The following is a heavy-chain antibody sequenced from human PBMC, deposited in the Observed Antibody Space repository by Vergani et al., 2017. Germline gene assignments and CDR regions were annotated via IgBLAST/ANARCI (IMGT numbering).Heavy chain of an antibody. D-gene: IGHD3-3*01. CDR2: INPNSGGT. Sequence: QVQLVQSGAEVKKPGASVKVSCKASGYTFTGYYMRWVRQAPGQGLEWMGWINPNSGGTNYAQKFQGRVTMTRDTSISTAYMELSRLRSDDTAVYYCARNSDYDFWSGPKNWFDPWGQGTLVTVSS. J-gene: IGHJ5*02. V-gene: IGHV1-2*02. CDR1: GYTFTGYY. CDR3: ARNSDYDFWSGPKNWFDP.